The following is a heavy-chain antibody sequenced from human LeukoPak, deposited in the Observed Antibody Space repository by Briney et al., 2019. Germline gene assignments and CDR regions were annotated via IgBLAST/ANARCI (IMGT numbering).Heavy chain of an antibody. CDR1: GFTVSSNY. V-gene: IGHV3-53*01. CDR3: ASSLLPYLNWFDP. D-gene: IGHD3-9*01. CDR2: IYSGGST. J-gene: IGHJ5*02. Sequence: PGGSLRLSCAASGFTVSSNYMSWVRQAPGKGLEWVSVIYSGGSTYYADSEKGRFTISRDNSKNTLYLQMNSLRAEDTAVYYCASSLLPYLNWFDPWGQGTLVTVSS.